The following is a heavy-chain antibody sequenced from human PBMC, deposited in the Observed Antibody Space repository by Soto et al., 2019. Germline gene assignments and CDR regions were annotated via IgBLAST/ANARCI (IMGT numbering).Heavy chain of an antibody. CDR1: AGTFNSYA. J-gene: IGHJ4*02. CDR3: ASGASRWYLYSFES. CDR2: IIPYYNTL. Sequence: QAQVVQSGAEVRKPRSSVKLSCKASAGTFNSYAIAWVRQAPGQVLEWMGGIIPYYNTLNYAQKLQARVTITADDSTNTVYMELRSLRPDDTAVYFCASGASRWYLYSFESWAQGTLVTVSS. V-gene: IGHV1-69*01. D-gene: IGHD6-13*01.